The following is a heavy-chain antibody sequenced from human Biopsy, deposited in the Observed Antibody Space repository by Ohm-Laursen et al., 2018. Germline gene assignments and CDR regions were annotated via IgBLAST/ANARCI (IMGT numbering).Heavy chain of an antibody. CDR3: ARGLGGYDYWYFDL. J-gene: IGHJ2*01. Sequence: GASVKVSCKASGGMFNSYTISWLRQASGQGLQWMGGIMSLYNTTNYAQKFWDRITVTADKSTNTVYMTLSSLTSEDTAVYFCARGLGGYDYWYFDLWGRGTLVIVSS. CDR2: IMSLYNTT. CDR1: GGMFNSYT. D-gene: IGHD5-12*01. V-gene: IGHV1-69*06.